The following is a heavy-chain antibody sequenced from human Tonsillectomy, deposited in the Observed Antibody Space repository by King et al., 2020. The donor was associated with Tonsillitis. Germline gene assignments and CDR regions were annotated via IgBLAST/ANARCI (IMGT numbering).Heavy chain of an antibody. Sequence: QLQESGPGLVKPSQTLSLTCTVSGGSISSGDYYWSWIRQPPGKGLEWIGYIYYSGSPYCNPSLKSRVTISVDTSKNQYSLKLGSVTAADTAVYYCAGLPITMIVVVMGAFDIWGQGTMVTVSS. CDR3: AGLPITMIVVVMGAFDI. CDR2: IYYSGSP. D-gene: IGHD3-22*01. J-gene: IGHJ3*02. CDR1: GGSISSGDYY. V-gene: IGHV4-30-4*01.